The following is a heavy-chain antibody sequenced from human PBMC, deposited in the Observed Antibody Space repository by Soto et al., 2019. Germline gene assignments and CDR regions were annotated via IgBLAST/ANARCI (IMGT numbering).Heavy chain of an antibody. V-gene: IGHV3-21*01. J-gene: IGHJ4*02. CDR2: ISSSSYI. CDR3: ARVGGYCSSTSCYAHFDY. CDR1: GFTFSSYS. D-gene: IGHD2-2*01. Sequence: GGSLRLSCAASGFTFSSYSMNWVRQAPGKGLEWVSSISSSSYIYYADSVKGRFTISRDNAKNSLYLQMNSLRAKDTAVYYCARVGGYCSSTSCYAHFDYWGQGTLVTVSS.